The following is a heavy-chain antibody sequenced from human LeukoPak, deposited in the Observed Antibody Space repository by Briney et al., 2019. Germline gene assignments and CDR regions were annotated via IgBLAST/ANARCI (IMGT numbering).Heavy chain of an antibody. CDR1: GHNFPSYW. J-gene: IGHJ4*02. Sequence: GESLKFSCKASGHNFPSYWIGWVSQMPGKGLEWMGIIYPGDSETRYSPSFQGHVTISVDKSTGPAYLQWSILKASDAAMYYCATRRVAWIAGVPDSWGQGTLVSVSS. CDR3: ATRRVAWIAGVPDS. CDR2: IYPGDSET. V-gene: IGHV5-51*01. D-gene: IGHD6-13*01.